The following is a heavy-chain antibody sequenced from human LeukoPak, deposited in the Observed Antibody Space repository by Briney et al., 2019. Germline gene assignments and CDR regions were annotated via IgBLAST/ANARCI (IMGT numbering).Heavy chain of an antibody. CDR2: ISSSGSTI. V-gene: IGHV3-48*03. D-gene: IGHD2-2*01. CDR3: ARVAPAADDAFDI. Sequence: PVGSLRLSCAASGFTFSSYEMNWVRQAPGKGLEWVSYISSSGSTIYYADSVKGRFTISRDNAKNSLYLQMNSLRAEDTAVYYCARVAPAADDAFDIWGQGTMVTVSS. CDR1: GFTFSSYE. J-gene: IGHJ3*02.